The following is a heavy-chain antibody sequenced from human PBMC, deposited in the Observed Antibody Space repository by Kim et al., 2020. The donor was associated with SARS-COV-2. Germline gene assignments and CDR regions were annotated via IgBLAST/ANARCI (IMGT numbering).Heavy chain of an antibody. CDR3: ARDGAVAGSFYYYYGMDV. D-gene: IGHD6-19*01. Sequence: KGRFTISRDNSKNTLYLQMNSLRAEDTAVYYCARDGAVAGSFYYYYGMDVWGQGTTVTVSS. V-gene: IGHV3-30*07. J-gene: IGHJ6*02.